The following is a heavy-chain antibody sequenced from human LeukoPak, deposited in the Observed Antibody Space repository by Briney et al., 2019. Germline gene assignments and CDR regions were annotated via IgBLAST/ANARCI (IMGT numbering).Heavy chain of an antibody. CDR2: IIPILGIA. D-gene: IGHD3-3*01. J-gene: IGHJ6*02. CDR1: GGTFSSYA. V-gene: IGHV1-69*04. Sequence: ASVKVSCKASGGTFSSYAISWVRQAPGQGLEWMGRIIPILGIANYAQKFQGRVTITADKSTSTAYMERSSLRSEDTAVYYCARGGGITIFGVVISRSDMDVWGQGTTVTVSS. CDR3: ARGGGITIFGVVISRSDMDV.